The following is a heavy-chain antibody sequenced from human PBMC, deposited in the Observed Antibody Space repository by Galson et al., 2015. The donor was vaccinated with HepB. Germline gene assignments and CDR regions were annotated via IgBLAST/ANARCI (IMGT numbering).Heavy chain of an antibody. V-gene: IGHV3-23*01. CDR1: GFTFSSYA. D-gene: IGHD3-3*01. CDR2: ISGSGGST. J-gene: IGHJ4*02. Sequence: SLRLSCAASGFTFSSYAMSWVRQAPGKGLEWVSAISGSGGSTYYADSVKGRFTISRDNSKNTLYLQMNSLRAEDTAVYYCAKVGRFLEWLWSYFDYWGQGTLVTVSS. CDR3: AKVGRFLEWLWSYFDY.